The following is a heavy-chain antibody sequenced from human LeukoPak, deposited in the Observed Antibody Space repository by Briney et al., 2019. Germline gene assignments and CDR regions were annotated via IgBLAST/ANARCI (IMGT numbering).Heavy chain of an antibody. CDR2: INHSGST. V-gene: IGHV4-34*01. CDR1: GGSFSGYY. D-gene: IGHD5-18*01. CDR3: ARNPSYGQDFDY. Sequence: PSETLSLTCAVYGGSFSGYYWSWIRQPPGKGLEWIGEINHSGSTNYNPSLKSRVTISVDTSKNQFSLKLRSVTAADTAVYYCARNPSYGQDFDYWGQGTLVTVSS. J-gene: IGHJ4*02.